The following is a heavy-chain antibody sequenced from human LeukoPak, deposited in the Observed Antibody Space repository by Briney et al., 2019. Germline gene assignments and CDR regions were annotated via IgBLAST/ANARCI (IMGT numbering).Heavy chain of an antibody. CDR3: AKYSGIYYGSGSDYYYMDV. D-gene: IGHD3-10*01. Sequence: TGGSLRLSCAASGFTFSSYGMHWVRQAPGKGLEWVAFIRYDGSNKYYADSVKGRFTISRDNSKNTLYLQMNSLRAEDTAVYYCAKYSGIYYGSGSDYYYMDVWGKGTTVTISS. CDR2: IRYDGSNK. J-gene: IGHJ6*03. CDR1: GFTFSSYG. V-gene: IGHV3-30*02.